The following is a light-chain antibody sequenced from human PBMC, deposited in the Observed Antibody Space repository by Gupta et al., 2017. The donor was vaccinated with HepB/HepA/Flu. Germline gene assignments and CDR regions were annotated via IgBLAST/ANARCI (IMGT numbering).Light chain of an antibody. CDR2: WAS. CDR3: QQDYNIPWT. J-gene: IGKJ1*01. Sequence: DIVMPQSPDSLAVSLGERATINCKSSQSSLYSSTNNNYLAWYQQKPGQPPKLLIYWASTRESGVPDRFSGSGSGTDFTLTIDSLQAEDVAVYYCQQDYNIPWTFGQGTKVEIK. CDR1: QSSLYSSTNNNY. V-gene: IGKV4-1*01.